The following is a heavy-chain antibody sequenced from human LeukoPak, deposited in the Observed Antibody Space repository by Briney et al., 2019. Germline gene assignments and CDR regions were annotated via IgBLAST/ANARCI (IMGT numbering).Heavy chain of an antibody. J-gene: IGHJ4*02. CDR2: IIPIFGTA. CDR1: GGTFSSYA. V-gene: IGHV1-69*13. D-gene: IGHD3-10*01. CDR3: AREPYYYGSGSYLDY. Sequence: GASVKVSCKASGGTFSSYAISWVRQAPGQGLEWMGGIIPIFGTANYAQKFQGRVTITADESTSTAYMELSSLRSEDTAVYYCAREPYYYGSGSYLDYWGQGTLVTVSS.